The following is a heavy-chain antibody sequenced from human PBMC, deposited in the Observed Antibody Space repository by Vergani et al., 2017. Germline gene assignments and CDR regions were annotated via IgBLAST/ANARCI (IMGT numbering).Heavy chain of an antibody. V-gene: IGHV1-69*12. CDR2: IIPIFGTA. J-gene: IGHJ4*02. CDR1: GGTFSSYA. Sequence: QVQLVQSGAEVKKPGSSVKVSCKASGGTFSSYAISWVRQAPGQGLEWMGGIIPIFGTANYAQKFQGRVTITADESTSTAYMELSSLRSEDTAVYYCARAYYDLWSGYYTARLGFDYWGQGTLVTVSS. D-gene: IGHD3-3*01. CDR3: ARAYYDLWSGYYTARLGFDY.